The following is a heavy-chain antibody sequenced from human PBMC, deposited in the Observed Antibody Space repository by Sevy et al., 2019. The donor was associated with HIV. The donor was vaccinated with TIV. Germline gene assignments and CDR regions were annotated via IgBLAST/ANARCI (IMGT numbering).Heavy chain of an antibody. V-gene: IGHV3-21*05. CDR1: GFTFPAYS. CDR2: ISTGSDHI. D-gene: IGHD3-10*01. CDR3: VRRGVDAFNVYFDL. J-gene: IGHJ4*02. Sequence: GESLKISCIASGFTFPAYSLNWVRQAPGRGLEWLSYISTGSDHIYYADSAKGRFTISRDDARNSVFLDMKSLRDQDTALYYCVRRGVDAFNVYFDLWGQGTLVTVSS.